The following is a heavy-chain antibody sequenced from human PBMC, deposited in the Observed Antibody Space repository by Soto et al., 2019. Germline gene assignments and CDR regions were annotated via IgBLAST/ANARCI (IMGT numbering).Heavy chain of an antibody. J-gene: IGHJ4*02. D-gene: IGHD5-18*01. V-gene: IGHV3-30*18. CDR3: SKDPLEHSYGRLDY. CDR2: ISYDGSNK. CDR1: GFTFRGYG. Sequence: PGGSLRLSCATSGFTFRGYGMHWVRQAPGKGLEWVAVISYDGSNKYYADCVKGRFTISRDNSKNTLYLQMNSLRAEDTAVYYCSKDPLEHSYGRLDYRGQGTLVTVSS.